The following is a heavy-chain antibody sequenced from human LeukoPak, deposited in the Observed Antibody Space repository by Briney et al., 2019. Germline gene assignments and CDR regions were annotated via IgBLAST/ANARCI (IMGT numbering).Heavy chain of an antibody. J-gene: IGHJ4*02. CDR1: GYTFTGYY. D-gene: IGHD6-13*01. CDR3: ARLIAAAGSRVFDY. CDR2: INPNSGGT. V-gene: IGHV1-2*02. Sequence: ASVKVSCKASGYTFTGYYMHWVRQAPGQGLEWMGWINPNSGGTNYAQKFQGTVTMTRDTSISTAYMELSRLRSDDTAVYYCARLIAAAGSRVFDYWGQGTLVTVSS.